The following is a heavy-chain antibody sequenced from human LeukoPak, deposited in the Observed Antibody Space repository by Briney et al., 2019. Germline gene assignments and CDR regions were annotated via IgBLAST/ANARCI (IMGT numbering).Heavy chain of an antibody. V-gene: IGHV3-33*01. J-gene: IGHJ4*02. CDR3: ARDPPGDYGDYFGPFD. CDR1: GFIFSSYG. CDR2: IWYDGSNE. D-gene: IGHD4-17*01. Sequence: GGSLRLSCAASGFIFSSYGMHWVRQAPGKGLEWVAVIWYDGSNEYYADSVKGRFTISRDNSKNTLYLQMNSLRAEDTAVYYCARDPPGDYGDYFGPFDWGQGTLVTVSS.